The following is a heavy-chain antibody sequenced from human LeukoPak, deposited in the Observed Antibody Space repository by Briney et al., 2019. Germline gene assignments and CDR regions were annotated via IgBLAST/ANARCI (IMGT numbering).Heavy chain of an antibody. CDR1: GGTLSTHA. V-gene: IGHV1-69*05. Sequence: EASVKVSCKASGGTLSTHAISWVRQAPGQGLEWMGGITPIFGRANYAQKFQGRVTITTEESTSTAYMELSSLRSGDTAVYYCARVHCTSTVCYTGWFDPWGQGTLVTVSS. D-gene: IGHD2-2*02. CDR2: ITPIFGRA. J-gene: IGHJ5*02. CDR3: ARVHCTSTVCYTGWFDP.